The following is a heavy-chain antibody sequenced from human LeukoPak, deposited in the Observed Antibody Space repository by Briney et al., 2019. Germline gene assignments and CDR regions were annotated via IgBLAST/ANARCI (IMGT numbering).Heavy chain of an antibody. Sequence: GASVKVSCKASGYTFTSYYMHWVRQAPGQGLEWMGIINPSGGTRTYAQKFQGRVTMTSDTSTSSINMELSSLRSEDTAVYYCARALAPYGSGSYAFDYWGQGTPVTVSS. CDR1: GYTFTSYY. CDR3: ARALAPYGSGSYAFDY. J-gene: IGHJ4*02. V-gene: IGHV1-46*01. D-gene: IGHD3-10*01. CDR2: INPSGGTR.